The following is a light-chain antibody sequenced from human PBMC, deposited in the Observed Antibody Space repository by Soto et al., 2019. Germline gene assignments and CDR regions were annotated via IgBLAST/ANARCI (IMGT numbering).Light chain of an antibody. Sequence: ETVMTQSPATLSLSPGERATLSCRASQSVSTNLVWYQQRPGQAPRLLIYSASIRATGIPARFSGSGSETEFTLTISSLQSEDSALYYCQQYKNWPPWTFGQGNKVEV. V-gene: IGKV3-15*01. CDR3: QQYKNWPPWT. J-gene: IGKJ1*01. CDR2: SAS. CDR1: QSVSTN.